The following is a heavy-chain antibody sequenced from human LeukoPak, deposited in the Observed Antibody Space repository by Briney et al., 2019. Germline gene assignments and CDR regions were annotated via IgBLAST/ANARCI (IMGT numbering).Heavy chain of an antibody. V-gene: IGHV3-30*18. Sequence: GGSLRLSCAASGFTFSSYGIHWVRQAPGKGLEGVAAVSYDGSNKFYADSVKGRFTISRDSSRNTLYLEMNSLSAQDTAVYYCAKDLRKLVRGVPDYYGMDVWGQGTTVTVYS. J-gene: IGHJ6*02. CDR2: VSYDGSNK. D-gene: IGHD3-10*01. CDR3: AKDLRKLVRGVPDYYGMDV. CDR1: GFTFSSYG.